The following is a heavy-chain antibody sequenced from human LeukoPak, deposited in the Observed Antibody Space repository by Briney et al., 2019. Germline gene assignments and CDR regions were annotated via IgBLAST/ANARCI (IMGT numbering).Heavy chain of an antibody. J-gene: IGHJ5*02. CDR1: GFSFSSFA. CDR3: TKDPNGDYIGAFDP. CDR2: ITGGHYAT. V-gene: IGHV3-23*01. D-gene: IGHD4-17*01. Sequence: PGGSLRLSCAASGFSFSSFAMTWVRQAPGKGLEWVSSITGGHYATYNTDSVKGRFTISRDNAKNTLYLQMNSLRADATAIYYCTKDPNGDYIGAFDPWGQGTLVTVSS.